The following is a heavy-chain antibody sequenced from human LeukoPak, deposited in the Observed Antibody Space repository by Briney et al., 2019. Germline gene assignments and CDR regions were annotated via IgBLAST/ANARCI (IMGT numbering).Heavy chain of an antibody. D-gene: IGHD5-12*01. CDR1: GFTFSSYE. V-gene: IGHV3-48*03. J-gene: IGHJ4*02. Sequence: PGGSLRLSCAASGFTFSSYEMNWVRQAPGKGLEGVSYISSSGSTIYYADSVQGRLTISKDNAKNSLYLQMNSLRAADKAVYYCARNKGYSGTVKENYFDYWGQGTLVTVSS. CDR3: ARNKGYSGTVKENYFDY. CDR2: ISSSGSTI.